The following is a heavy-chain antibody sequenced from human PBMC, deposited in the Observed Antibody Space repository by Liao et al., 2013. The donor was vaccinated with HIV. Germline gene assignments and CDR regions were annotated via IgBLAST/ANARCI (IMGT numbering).Heavy chain of an antibody. CDR1: GGSISSGSYY. CDR2: IYTSGST. D-gene: IGHD2-8*02. CDR3: ARGGGLAVYAIGDMDV. J-gene: IGHJ6*03. V-gene: IGHV4-61*02. Sequence: QVQLQESGPGLVKPSQTLSLTCTVSGGSISSGSYYWSWIRQPAGKGLEWIGRIYTSGSTNYNPSLKSRVSISADTSSNHVSLKLTSVTAADTAVYYCARGGGLAVYAIGDMDVWGKGDHGHRSP.